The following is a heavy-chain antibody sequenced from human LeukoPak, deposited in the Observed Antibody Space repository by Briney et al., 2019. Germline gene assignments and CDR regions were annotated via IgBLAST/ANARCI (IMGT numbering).Heavy chain of an antibody. CDR1: GYTFTGYY. Sequence: GPVKVSCKASGYTFTGYYMHWVRQAPGQGLEWMGIINPSGGSTSYAQKFQGRVTMTRDTSTSTVYMELSSLRSEDTAVYYCARDLVGATHDAFDIWGQGTMVTVSS. CDR2: INPSGGST. J-gene: IGHJ3*02. CDR3: ARDLVGATHDAFDI. V-gene: IGHV1-46*01. D-gene: IGHD1-26*01.